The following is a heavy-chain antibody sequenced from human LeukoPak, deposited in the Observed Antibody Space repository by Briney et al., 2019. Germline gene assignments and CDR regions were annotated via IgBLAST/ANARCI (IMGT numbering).Heavy chain of an antibody. Sequence: SETLSLTCTVSGGSISSYYWSWIRQPAGKGLEWIGRIYTTGSTNYNPSPKSRVTMSVDTSKNQFSLKLNSVTAADTAVYYCARDSSGYPNWFDPWGQGTLVTVSS. CDR3: ARDSSGYPNWFDP. D-gene: IGHD3-22*01. J-gene: IGHJ5*02. CDR2: IYTTGST. CDR1: GGSISSYY. V-gene: IGHV4-4*07.